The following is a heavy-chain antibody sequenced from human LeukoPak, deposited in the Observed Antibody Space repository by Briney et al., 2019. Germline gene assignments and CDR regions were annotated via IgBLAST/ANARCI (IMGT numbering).Heavy chain of an antibody. CDR3: ARVGRRTYSSSWYYGDAYNWFDP. V-gene: IGHV1-18*01. D-gene: IGHD6-13*01. CDR1: GYTFTSYG. Sequence: ASVKVSCKASGYTFTSYGISWVRQAPGQGLEWMGWISAYNGNTNYAQKLQGRVTMTTDTSTSTAYMELRSLRSDDTAVYYCARVGRRTYSSSWYYGDAYNWFDPWGQGTLVTVSS. CDR2: ISAYNGNT. J-gene: IGHJ5*02.